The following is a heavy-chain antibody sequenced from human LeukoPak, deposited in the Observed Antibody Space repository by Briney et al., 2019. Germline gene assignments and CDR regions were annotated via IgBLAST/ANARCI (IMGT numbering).Heavy chain of an antibody. Sequence: PSQTLSLTCTVSGGSISSGSYYWSWIRQPAGKGLEWIGRIYTSGSTNYNPSLKSRVTISVDTSKNQFSLKLRSVTAEDTAVYYCARAQLGALNWFDPWGQGTLVTVSS. D-gene: IGHD1-1*01. CDR2: IYTSGST. CDR1: GGSISSGSYY. J-gene: IGHJ5*02. V-gene: IGHV4-61*02. CDR3: ARAQLGALNWFDP.